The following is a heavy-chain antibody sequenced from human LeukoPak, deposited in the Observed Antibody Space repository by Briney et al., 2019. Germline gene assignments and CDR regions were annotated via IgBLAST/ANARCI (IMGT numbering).Heavy chain of an antibody. CDR3: ARDPIGGLYYYYMDV. CDR1: GFTFRSYS. J-gene: IGHJ6*03. CDR2: ISSSSSYI. V-gene: IGHV3-21*01. D-gene: IGHD4-23*01. Sequence: GGSLRLSCAASGFTFRSYSMTWVRQAPGKGLEWVSSISSSSSYIYYADSVKGRFTISRDNAKNSLYLQMNSLRAEDTAVYYCARDPIGGLYYYYMDVWGKGTTVTVSS.